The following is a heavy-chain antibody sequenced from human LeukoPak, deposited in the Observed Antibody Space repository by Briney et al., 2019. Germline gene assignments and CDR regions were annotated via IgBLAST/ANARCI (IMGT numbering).Heavy chain of an antibody. CDR1: GFTFSDYY. CDR3: ASPWIAAAGSAGDY. D-gene: IGHD6-13*01. Sequence: GGSLRLSCAASGFTFSDYYMSWIRQAPGEGLEWISYISSSGSTISYADSVKGRFTISRDNAKNSLYLQMNSLRAEDTAVYYCASPWIAAAGSAGDYWGQGTLVTVSS. V-gene: IGHV3-11*01. J-gene: IGHJ4*02. CDR2: ISSSGSTI.